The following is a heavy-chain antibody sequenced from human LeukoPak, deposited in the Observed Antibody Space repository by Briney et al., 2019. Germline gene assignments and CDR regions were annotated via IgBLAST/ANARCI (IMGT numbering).Heavy chain of an antibody. D-gene: IGHD3-16*01. Sequence: SETLSLTCTVSGGSISSYYWSWIRQPPGKGLEWIGYIYYSGSTNYNPSLKSRVAISVDTSKNQFSLKLSSVTAADTAVYYCARGSIGGVGDYFDYWGQGTLVTVSS. V-gene: IGHV4-59*01. J-gene: IGHJ4*02. CDR1: GGSISSYY. CDR3: ARGSIGGVGDYFDY. CDR2: IYYSGST.